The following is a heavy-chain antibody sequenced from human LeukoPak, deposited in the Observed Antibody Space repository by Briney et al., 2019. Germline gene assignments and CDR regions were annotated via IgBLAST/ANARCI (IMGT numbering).Heavy chain of an antibody. CDR2: ISSSGSTI. Sequence: PGGSLRLSCAASGFTFSSYEMNWVRQAPGKGLEWVSYISSSGSTIYYADSVKGRFTISRDNAKNSLYLQMNSLRAEDTAVYYRASYSIAVADFDYWGQGTLVTVSS. J-gene: IGHJ4*02. CDR3: ASYSIAVADFDY. V-gene: IGHV3-48*03. CDR1: GFTFSSYE. D-gene: IGHD6-19*01.